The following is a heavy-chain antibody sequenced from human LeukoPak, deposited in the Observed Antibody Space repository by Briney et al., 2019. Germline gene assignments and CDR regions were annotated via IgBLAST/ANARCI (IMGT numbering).Heavy chain of an antibody. CDR2: IYYSGRT. CDR1: GGSISPYY. V-gene: IGHV4-59*01. D-gene: IGHD2-15*01. J-gene: IGHJ4*02. Sequence: PSETLSLTCTVSGGSISPYYWSWIRQPPGKGLEWIGYIYYSGRTDYNPSLKSRVTISVDTSKNQFSLKLSSVTAADTAVYYCAGGYCSGGSCYSVPFDYWGQGNLVTVSS. CDR3: AGGYCSGGSCYSVPFDY.